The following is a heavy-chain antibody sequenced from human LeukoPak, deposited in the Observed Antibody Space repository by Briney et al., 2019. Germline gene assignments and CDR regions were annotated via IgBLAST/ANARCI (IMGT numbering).Heavy chain of an antibody. Sequence: SETLSLTCTVSGGSISDDYWSWIRQPPGKGLEWIGYIYYTGSTKYNPSLKSRVSISSDMSKNQFSLTLRSVTPADTAFYYCARGPLLSLYFGEPPNAYFDYWGQGTLVTVSS. CDR1: GGSISDDY. J-gene: IGHJ4*02. D-gene: IGHD3-10*01. CDR3: ARGPLLSLYFGEPPNAYFDY. V-gene: IGHV4-59*01. CDR2: IYYTGST.